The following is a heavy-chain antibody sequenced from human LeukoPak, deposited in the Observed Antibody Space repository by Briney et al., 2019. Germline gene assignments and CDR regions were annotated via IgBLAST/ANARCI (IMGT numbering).Heavy chain of an antibody. J-gene: IGHJ3*02. CDR2: ISTYNGNT. Sequence: ASVKVSCKASGYTFTSYGISWVRQAPGQGLEWMGWISTYNGNTNYAQSLQGRVTATRETYTSTAYMEVRSLRSVDTAVYYCARVLPYGDYLSSDDAFDIWGQGTMVTVSS. CDR1: GYTFTSYG. V-gene: IGHV1-18*01. D-gene: IGHD4-17*01. CDR3: ARVLPYGDYLSSDDAFDI.